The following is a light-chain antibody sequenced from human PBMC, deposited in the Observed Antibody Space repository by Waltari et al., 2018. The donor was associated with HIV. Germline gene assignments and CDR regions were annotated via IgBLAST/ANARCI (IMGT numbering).Light chain of an antibody. V-gene: IGLV2-14*01. CDR1: SSDVGGYNY. CDR3: SSYTSSSTLE. Sequence: QSALTQPASVSGSPGQSITISCTGTSSDVGGYNYVSWYQQHPGKAPKLMIYAVSNRPSGVSNRFSGSKSGNTASLTISGLQAEDEADYYCSSYTSSSTLEIGGGTKLTVL. CDR2: AVS. J-gene: IGLJ2*01.